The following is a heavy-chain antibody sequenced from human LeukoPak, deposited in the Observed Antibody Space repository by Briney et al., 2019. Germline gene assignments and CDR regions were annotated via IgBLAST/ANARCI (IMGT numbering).Heavy chain of an antibody. V-gene: IGHV3-66*02. CDR3: ARSAIVPGDDY. D-gene: IGHD1-26*01. CDR2: IYSGGST. J-gene: IGHJ4*02. Sequence: GGSLRLSCAASGFTVSSNYMSWVRQAPGKGLEWFSVIYSGGSTYYADSVKGRFTISRDNSKNTLYLQMNSLRAEDTAVYYCARSAIVPGDDYWGQGTLVTVSS. CDR1: GFTVSSNY.